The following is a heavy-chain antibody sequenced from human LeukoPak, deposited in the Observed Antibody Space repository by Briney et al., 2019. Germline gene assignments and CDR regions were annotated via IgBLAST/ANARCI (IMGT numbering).Heavy chain of an antibody. Sequence: SETLSLTCTVSGDSISTYYWNWVRQPPGKGLEWIGHIYYSGSTNYNPSLKSRVTMSVDTSKNQFSLKLSSVTAADTAVYYCARAESYYSYFDYWGQGALVTVSS. J-gene: IGHJ4*02. CDR1: GDSISTYY. V-gene: IGHV4-59*01. CDR3: ARAESYYSYFDY. D-gene: IGHD1-26*01. CDR2: IYYSGST.